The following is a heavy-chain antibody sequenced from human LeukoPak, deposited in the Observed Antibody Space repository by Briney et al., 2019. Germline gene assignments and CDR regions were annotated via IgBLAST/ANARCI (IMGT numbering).Heavy chain of an antibody. D-gene: IGHD1-26*01. CDR2: INHSGST. Sequence: SETLSLTCAVYGGSFSGYYWSWIRQPPGKGLEWIGEINHSGSTNYNPSLKSRVTISVDTSKNQFSLKPSPVTAADTAFYYCASQGHHGKIVGTTLSYFYMDVWGKGTTVTVSS. CDR1: GGSFSGYY. V-gene: IGHV4-34*01. CDR3: ASQGHHGKIVGTTLSYFYMDV. J-gene: IGHJ6*03.